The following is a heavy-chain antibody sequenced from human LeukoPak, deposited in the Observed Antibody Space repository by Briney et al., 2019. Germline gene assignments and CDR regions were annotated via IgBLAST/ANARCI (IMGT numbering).Heavy chain of an antibody. CDR3: ARHSIAAAVA. J-gene: IGHJ4*02. CDR2: IYYSGST. V-gene: IGHV4-39*01. Sequence: SETLSLTCTVSGGSISSSSYYGGWIRQPPGKGLEWIGSIYYSGSTYYNPSLKSRVTISVDTSKNQFSLKLSSVTAADTAVYYCARHSIAAAVAWGQGTLVTVSS. CDR1: GGSISSSSYY. D-gene: IGHD6-13*01.